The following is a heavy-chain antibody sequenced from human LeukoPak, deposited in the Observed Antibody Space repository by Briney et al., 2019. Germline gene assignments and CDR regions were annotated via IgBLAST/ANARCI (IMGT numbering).Heavy chain of an antibody. CDR2: IYYSGST. CDR3: ARVVVPAAVDY. CDR1: GGSLSSGDYY. Sequence: SQTLSLTCTVSGGSLSSGDYYWSWIRQPPGKGLEWIGYIYYSGSTYYNPSLKSRVTISVDTSKNQFSLKLSSVTAADTAVYYCARVVVPAAVDYWGQGTLVTVSS. V-gene: IGHV4-30-4*08. J-gene: IGHJ4*02. D-gene: IGHD2-2*01.